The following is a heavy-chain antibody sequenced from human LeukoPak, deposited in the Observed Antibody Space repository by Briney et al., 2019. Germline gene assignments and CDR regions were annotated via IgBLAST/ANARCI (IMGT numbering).Heavy chain of an antibody. V-gene: IGHV4-30-2*01. CDR3: ARGGIPDY. Sequence: SETLSLTCAVSGDSITSSSCNWSWIRQPPGKGLEWIGYISQSGNSYFTPSLNSRATISVDKSKNSFSLNLNFVTAADTAVYYCARGGIPDYWGQGILVTVSS. J-gene: IGHJ4*02. CDR2: ISQSGNS. CDR1: GDSITSSSCN. D-gene: IGHD2-21*01.